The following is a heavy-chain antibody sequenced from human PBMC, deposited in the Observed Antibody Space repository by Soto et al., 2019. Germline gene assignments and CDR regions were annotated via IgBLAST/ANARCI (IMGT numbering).Heavy chain of an antibody. CDR3: ARIAASGIVHDFDF. CDR2: ISAHSGNT. J-gene: IGHJ4*02. V-gene: IGHV1-18*03. D-gene: IGHD6-13*01. CDR1: GYTFTSYA. Sequence: QVQLVQSEGEVKKPGASVKISCRASGYTFTSYAINWVRQAPGQGLEWMGWISAHSGNTNYAQKVQGRVTMTTDTSTSTAYMELRSLRSDDMAIYYCARIAASGIVHDFDFWGQGTLVTVSS.